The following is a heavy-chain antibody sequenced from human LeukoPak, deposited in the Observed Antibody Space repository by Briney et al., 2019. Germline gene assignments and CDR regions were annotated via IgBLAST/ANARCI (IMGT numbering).Heavy chain of an antibody. Sequence: GRSLRLSCAASGFTFSSYGMHWVRQAPGKGLEWVAVISYDGSNKYYADSVKGRFTISRDNAKNSLYLQMNSLRAEDTAVYYCARAPGNYDILTGYGMDVWGQGTTVTVSS. CDR1: GFTFSSYG. D-gene: IGHD3-9*01. CDR2: ISYDGSNK. V-gene: IGHV3-30*03. J-gene: IGHJ6*02. CDR3: ARAPGNYDILTGYGMDV.